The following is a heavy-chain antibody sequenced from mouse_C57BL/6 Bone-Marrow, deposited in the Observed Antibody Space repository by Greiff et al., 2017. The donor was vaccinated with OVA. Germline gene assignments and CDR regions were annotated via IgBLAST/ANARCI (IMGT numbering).Heavy chain of an antibody. Sequence: QVQLKQSGAELAKPGASVKLSCKASGYTFTSYWMHWVKQRPGQGLELIGYINPSSGYTKYNQKFKDKATLTADKSSSTAYMQLSSLTYEDSAVYYCARWDWLAWFAYWGQGTLVTVSA. V-gene: IGHV1-7*01. CDR1: GYTFTSYW. CDR2: INPSSGYT. J-gene: IGHJ3*01. CDR3: ARWDWLAWFAY. D-gene: IGHD4-1*01.